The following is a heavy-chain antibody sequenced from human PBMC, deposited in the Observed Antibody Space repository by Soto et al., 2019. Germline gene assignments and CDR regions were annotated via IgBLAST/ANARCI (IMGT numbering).Heavy chain of an antibody. CDR2: INHSGST. Sequence: SETLSLTCAVYGGSFSGYYWSWIRQPPGKGLEWIGEINHSGSTNYNPSLKSRVTISVDTSKNTFSLKLSSVTAADTAVYYCARVIIAGAGILVYNGFAPWGKGTLVTVSP. V-gene: IGHV4-34*01. CDR3: ARVIIAGAGILVYNGFAP. CDR1: GGSFSGYY. J-gene: IGHJ5*02. D-gene: IGHD6-19*01.